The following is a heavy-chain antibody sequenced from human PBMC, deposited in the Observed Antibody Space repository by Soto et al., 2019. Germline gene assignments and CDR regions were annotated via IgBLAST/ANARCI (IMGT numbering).Heavy chain of an antibody. CDR3: AGGWRPNYWYFDL. CDR1: GGTFSSYA. J-gene: IGHJ2*01. Sequence: QVQLVQSGAEVKKPGSSVKVSCKASGGTFSSYAISWVRQAPGQGLEWMGGIIPIFGTANYAQKFQGRVRTTADDSTSTAYRELSSLRSEDTAVYYCAGGWRPNYWYFDLWGRGTLVTVSS. D-gene: IGHD2-21*02. CDR2: IIPIFGTA. V-gene: IGHV1-69*12.